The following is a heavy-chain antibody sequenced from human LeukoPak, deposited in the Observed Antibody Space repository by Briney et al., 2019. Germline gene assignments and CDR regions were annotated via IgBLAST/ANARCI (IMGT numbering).Heavy chain of an antibody. D-gene: IGHD3-22*01. V-gene: IGHV1-18*01. J-gene: IGHJ4*02. Sequence: ASVKVSCKASGYTFTSYGISWVRQAPGQGLEWMGWISAYNGNTNYAQKLQGRVTMTTDTSTSTAYMELRSLRSDDTAVYYCARGLGPLHYYDSSGKGNWGQGTLVTVSS. CDR3: ARGLGPLHYYDSSGKGN. CDR1: GYTFTSYG. CDR2: ISAYNGNT.